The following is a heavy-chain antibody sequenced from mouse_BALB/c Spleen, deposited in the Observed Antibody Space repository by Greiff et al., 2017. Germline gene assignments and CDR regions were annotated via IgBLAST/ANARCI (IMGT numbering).Heavy chain of an antibody. CDR3: ARSGPYTMITTGYYAMDY. V-gene: IGHV1-14*01. Sequence: EVQLQQSGPELVKPGASVKMSCKASGYTFTSYVMHWVKQKPGQGLEWIGYINPYNDGTKYNEKFKGKATLTSDKSSSTAYMELSSLTSEDSAVYYCARSGPYTMITTGYYAMDYWGQGTAVTVSS. CDR1: GYTFTSYV. CDR2: INPYNDGT. D-gene: IGHD2-4*01. J-gene: IGHJ4*01.